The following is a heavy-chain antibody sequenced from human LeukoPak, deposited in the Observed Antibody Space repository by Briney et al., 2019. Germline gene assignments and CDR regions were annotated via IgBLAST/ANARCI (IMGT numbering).Heavy chain of an antibody. CDR2: IIPIFGTA. J-gene: IGHJ5*02. CDR1: GGTFSSYA. CDR3: ATGYDFWSGLVGSDNWFDP. D-gene: IGHD3-3*01. Sequence: ASVKVSCKASGGTFSSYAISWVRQVPGQGLEWMGGIIPIFGTANYAQKFQGRATITTDESTSTAYMELSSLRSEDTAVYYCATGYDFWSGLVGSDNWFDPWGQGTLVTVSS. V-gene: IGHV1-69*05.